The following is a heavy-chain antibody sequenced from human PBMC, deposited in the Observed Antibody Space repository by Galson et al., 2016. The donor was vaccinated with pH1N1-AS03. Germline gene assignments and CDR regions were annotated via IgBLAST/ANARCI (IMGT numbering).Heavy chain of an antibody. Sequence: SLRLSCAASGFTVSSNYMSWVRQAPGKGLEWVSVIYTSGRTYYADSVKGRFTFSRDNSKNTLYLQMNSLTAEDSAVYYCARVVGRLGGFNILRGWFDPWGQGTLVTVSS. V-gene: IGHV3-66*01. J-gene: IGHJ5*02. CDR1: GFTVSSNY. D-gene: IGHD2-21*01. CDR2: IYTSGRT. CDR3: ARVVGRLGGFNILRGWFDP.